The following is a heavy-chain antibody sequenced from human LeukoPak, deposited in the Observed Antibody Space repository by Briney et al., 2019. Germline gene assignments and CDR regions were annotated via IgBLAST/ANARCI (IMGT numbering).Heavy chain of an antibody. V-gene: IGHV5-51*01. J-gene: IGHJ5*02. CDR2: IYPGDSDT. CDR1: GYSFTSYW. D-gene: IGHD3-10*01. Sequence: PGESLKISCKGSGYSFTSYWIGWVRQMPGKGLEWMGIIYPGDSDTRYSPSFQGQVTISADKSISTAYLQWSSLKASDTAMCYCARYYGSGSYYNNWFDPWGQGTLVTVSS. CDR3: ARYYGSGSYYNNWFDP.